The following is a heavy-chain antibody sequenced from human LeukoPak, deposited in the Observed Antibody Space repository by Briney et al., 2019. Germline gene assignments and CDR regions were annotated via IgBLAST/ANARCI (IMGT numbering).Heavy chain of an antibody. CDR3: AKERTRDFDY. D-gene: IGHD3/OR15-3a*01. CDR2: IKQDESEK. Sequence: GGSLRLSCAASGFTFSNYWMNWVRQAPGKGLEWVANIKQDESEKYYVDSVKGRFTISRDNAKNSMYLQMNSLRAEDTAVYYCAKERTRDFDYWGQGTLVTVSS. CDR1: GFTFSNYW. J-gene: IGHJ4*02. V-gene: IGHV3-7*01.